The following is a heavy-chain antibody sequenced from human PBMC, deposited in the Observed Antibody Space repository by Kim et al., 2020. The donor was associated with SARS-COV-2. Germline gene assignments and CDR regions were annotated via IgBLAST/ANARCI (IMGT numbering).Heavy chain of an antibody. D-gene: IGHD1-1*01. CDR3: ARDGTTGTTSDY. V-gene: IGHV1-18*01. Sequence: NYAQKLQGRVTMTTDTSTSTAYMELRSLRSDDTAVYYCARDGTTGTTSDYWGQGTLVTVSS. J-gene: IGHJ4*02.